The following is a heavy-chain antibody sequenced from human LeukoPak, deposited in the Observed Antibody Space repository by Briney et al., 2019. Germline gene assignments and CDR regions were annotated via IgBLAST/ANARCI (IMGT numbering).Heavy chain of an antibody. CDR3: AREGINYYDSSGYLDY. J-gene: IGHJ4*02. CDR1: GFSFTSYA. V-gene: IGHV3-23*01. D-gene: IGHD3-22*01. CDR2: VSRSGGAT. Sequence: GGSLRLSCAASGFSFTSYAMSWVRQAQGKGLEWVSAVSRSGGATYYADSVKGRFTISRDNSKNTLYLQMNSLRAEDTAVYYCAREGINYYDSSGYLDYWGQGTLVTVSS.